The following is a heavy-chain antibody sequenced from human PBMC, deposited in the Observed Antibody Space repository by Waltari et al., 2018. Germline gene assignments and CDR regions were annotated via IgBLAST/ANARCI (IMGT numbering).Heavy chain of an antibody. CDR2: MNPNSGNT. CDR3: ARAPSVLMVYASDY. CDR1: GYTFTSYA. V-gene: IGHV1-8*01. J-gene: IGHJ4*02. D-gene: IGHD2-8*01. Sequence: QVQLVQSGAEVKKPGASVRVSCRASGYTFTSYAINWVRQATGQGLEWMGWMNPNSGNTGYAQKFLGRVTMTRNTSISTAYMDLSSLRSEDTAVYYCARAPSVLMVYASDYWGQGTLVTVSS.